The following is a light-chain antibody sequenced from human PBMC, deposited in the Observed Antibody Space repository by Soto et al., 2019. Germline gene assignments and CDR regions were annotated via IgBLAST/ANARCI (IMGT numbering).Light chain of an antibody. J-gene: IGLJ1*01. V-gene: IGLV1-44*01. Sequence: QSVLTQPPSASGAPGQKVTISCSGSSSSIGSNTVNWYQQLPGTAPKLLIYSNNQRPSGMPDRFSGSKSGTSATLAISGLQSGDEADYYCAAWDGSLNAYVFGTGTKLTVL. CDR3: AAWDGSLNAYV. CDR1: SSSIGSNT. CDR2: SNN.